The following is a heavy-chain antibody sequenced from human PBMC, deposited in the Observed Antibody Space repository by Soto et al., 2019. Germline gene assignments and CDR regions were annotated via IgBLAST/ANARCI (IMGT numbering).Heavy chain of an antibody. V-gene: IGHV4-30-2*01. CDR2: VYHSGST. D-gene: IGHD2-15*01. Sequence: QLQLQESGSGLVKPSQTLSLTCAVSGGSISSGGYSWSWIRQPPGKVLEWIGYVYHSGSTYYNPSLNSRVTITVDRSKNQFSLKLSSVTAADTAVYYCARGQAVAAQPWRQGTLVTVSS. CDR1: GGSISSGGYS. J-gene: IGHJ5*02. CDR3: ARGQAVAAQP.